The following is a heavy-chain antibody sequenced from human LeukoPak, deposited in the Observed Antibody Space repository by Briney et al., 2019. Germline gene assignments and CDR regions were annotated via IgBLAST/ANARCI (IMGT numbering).Heavy chain of an antibody. Sequence: PSETLSLTCAVYGGSFSGYYWSWIRQPPGKGLEWIGEINHSGSTNYNPSLKSRVTISVDTSKNQFSLKLSSVTAADTAVYYCARAGRYCSGGSCYRSPIDYWGQGTLVTVSS. D-gene: IGHD2-15*01. V-gene: IGHV4-34*01. CDR1: GGSFSGYY. J-gene: IGHJ4*02. CDR3: ARAGRYCSGGSCYRSPIDY. CDR2: INHSGST.